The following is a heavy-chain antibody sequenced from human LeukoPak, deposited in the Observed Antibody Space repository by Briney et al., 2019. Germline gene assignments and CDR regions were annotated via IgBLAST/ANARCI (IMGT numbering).Heavy chain of an antibody. CDR3: ARELLWFGELLIDY. V-gene: IGHV4-59*01. D-gene: IGHD3-10*01. Sequence: SETLSLTCTVSGVSMSSYYWSWIRQLPGKGLEWIGYIYYSGSTNYNPSLKSRVTISVDTSKNQFSLKLSSVTAADTAVYYCARELLWFGELLIDYWGQGTLVTVSS. CDR2: IYYSGST. J-gene: IGHJ4*02. CDR1: GVSMSSYY.